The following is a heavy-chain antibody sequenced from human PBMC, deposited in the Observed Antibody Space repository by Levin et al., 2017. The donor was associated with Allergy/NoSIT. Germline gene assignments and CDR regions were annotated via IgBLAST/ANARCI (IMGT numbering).Heavy chain of an antibody. J-gene: IGHJ6*02. V-gene: IGHV3-15*01. CDR1: GFTVSSPFSNAW. CDR2: IKSKFDGGTT. CDR3: ATDDGPHYGLDV. Sequence: GGSLRLSCAASGFTVSSPFSNAWMSWVRQAPGKGLEWVGHIKSKFDGGTTDYAAPVKGSFTISRDDSKTMVYLQMNSLKSEDTGVYYCATDDGPHYGLDVWGHGTTVTVYS.